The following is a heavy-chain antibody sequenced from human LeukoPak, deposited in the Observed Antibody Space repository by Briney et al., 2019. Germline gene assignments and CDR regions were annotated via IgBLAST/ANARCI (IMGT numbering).Heavy chain of an antibody. CDR2: ISSSSSYI. Sequence: PGGSLRLSCAASGFTFSSYSMNWVRQAPGKGLEWVSSISSSSSYIYYADSVKGRFTISRDNAKNSLYLQMNSLRAEDTAVYYCARESSGYDILTGYYSQYGAFDIWGQGTMVTVSS. J-gene: IGHJ3*02. D-gene: IGHD3-9*01. V-gene: IGHV3-21*01. CDR3: ARESSGYDILTGYYSQYGAFDI. CDR1: GFTFSSYS.